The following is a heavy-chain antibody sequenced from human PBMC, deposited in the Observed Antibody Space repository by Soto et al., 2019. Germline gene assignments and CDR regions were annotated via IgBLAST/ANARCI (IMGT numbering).Heavy chain of an antibody. V-gene: IGHV4-59*01. D-gene: IGHD4-17*01. CDR1: GGSISSYY. CDR3: ARTYYGDYDGPYFDY. J-gene: IGHJ4*02. CDR2: IYYSGST. Sequence: SETLSLTCTVSGGSISSYYWSWIQQPPGKGLEWIGYIYYSGSTNYNPSLKSRVTISVDTSKNQFSLKLSSVTAADTAVYYCARTYYGDYDGPYFDYWGQGTLVTVSS.